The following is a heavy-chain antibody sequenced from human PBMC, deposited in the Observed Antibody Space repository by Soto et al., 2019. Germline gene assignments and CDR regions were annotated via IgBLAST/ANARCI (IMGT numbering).Heavy chain of an antibody. CDR3: VRGVTVVVTAFLRKGYSYGFDV. D-gene: IGHD2-21*02. CDR2: MNPDSGNT. Sequence: QVQLVQSGAEVKKPGASVKVSCKASGDTFTSYDINWVRQATGQGLEWMGWMNPDSGNTGYAQKFQGRVTLTSNTSISTAHMELSSLTSEDTAVYYWVRGVTVVVTAFLRKGYSYGFDVWGQGTKVTVSS. J-gene: IGHJ6*02. V-gene: IGHV1-8*01. CDR1: GDTFTSYD.